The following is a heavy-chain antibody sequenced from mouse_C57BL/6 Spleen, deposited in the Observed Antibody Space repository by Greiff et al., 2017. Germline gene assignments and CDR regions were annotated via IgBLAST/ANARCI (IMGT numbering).Heavy chain of an antibody. CDR3: ARSYGNYYFDY. CDR2: IYPGSGNT. Sequence: QVQLQQSGAELVRPGASVKLSCKASGYTFTDYYINWVKQRPGQGLEWIARIYPGSGNTYYNEKFKGKATLTAEKSSSTAYMQLSSLTSEDSAVYFCARSYGNYYFDYGGQGTTLTVSS. J-gene: IGHJ2*01. D-gene: IGHD2-1*01. CDR1: GYTFTDYY. V-gene: IGHV1-76*01.